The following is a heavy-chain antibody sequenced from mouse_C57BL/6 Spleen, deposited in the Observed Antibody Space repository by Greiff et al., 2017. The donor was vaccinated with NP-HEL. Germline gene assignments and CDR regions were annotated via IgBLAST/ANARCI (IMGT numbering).Heavy chain of an antibody. D-gene: IGHD1-1*01. Sequence: EVKVVESGGDLVKPGGSLKLSCAASGFTFSSYGMSWVRQTPDKRLEWVATISSGGSYTYYPDSVKGRFPISRDNAKNTLYLKMSSLKSENTAMYYCARRGPYGSSLTDYFDDWGQGTTLTVSS. CDR1: GFTFSSYG. J-gene: IGHJ2*01. CDR3: ARRGPYGSSLTDYFDD. CDR2: ISSGGSYT. V-gene: IGHV5-6*02.